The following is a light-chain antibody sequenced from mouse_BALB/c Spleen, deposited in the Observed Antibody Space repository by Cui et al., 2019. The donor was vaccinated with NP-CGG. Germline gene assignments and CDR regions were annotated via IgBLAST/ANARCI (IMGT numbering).Light chain of an antibody. J-gene: IGLJ1*01. Sequence: QAVVPEVSAFTTSPGETVTLTCRSSTGAVTTSNYANWVQEKPDHLFTGLIGGTNNRAPGVPARFSGSLIGDKAALTITGAQTEDEAIYFCALWYSNHWVFGGGTKLTVL. CDR1: TGAVTTSNY. CDR3: ALWYSNHWV. CDR2: GTN. V-gene: IGLV1*01.